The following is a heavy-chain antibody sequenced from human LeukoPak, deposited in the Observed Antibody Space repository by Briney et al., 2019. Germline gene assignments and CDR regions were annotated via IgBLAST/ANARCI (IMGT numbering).Heavy chain of an antibody. CDR1: GYTLTGYF. CDR2: INPNTGGT. CDR3: AKDTTPQDAFDI. Sequence: ASVKVSCKASGYTLTGYFMHWVRPAPGQGLEWVGWINPNTGGTLYARKFQGRVTMTRDTSINTAYLELSSLRSDDTAVYFCAKDTTPQDAFDIWGQGTMVTVSS. D-gene: IGHD1-1*01. J-gene: IGHJ3*02. V-gene: IGHV1-2*02.